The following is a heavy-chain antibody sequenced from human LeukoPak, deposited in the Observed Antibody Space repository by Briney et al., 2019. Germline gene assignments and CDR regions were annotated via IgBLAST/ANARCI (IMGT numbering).Heavy chain of an antibody. CDR3: ATYYDPNY. D-gene: IGHD3-3*01. CDR1: GFTVSSNY. CDR2: IYSGGST. J-gene: IGHJ4*02. V-gene: IGHV3-53*01. Sequence: GGSLGLSCAASGFTVSSNYMTWVRQAPGKGLEWVSVIYSGGSTYYADSVKGRFTISRDNSKNTLYLQMNSLRAEDTAVYYCATYYDPNYWGQGTLVTVSS.